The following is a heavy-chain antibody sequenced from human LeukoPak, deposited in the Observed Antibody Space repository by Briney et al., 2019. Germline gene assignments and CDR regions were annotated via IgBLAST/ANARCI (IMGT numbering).Heavy chain of an antibody. D-gene: IGHD5-12*01. CDR3: ARPDIVATWGFDY. CDR1: GGSISSYY. V-gene: IGHV4-59*01. CDR2: IYYSGST. J-gene: IGHJ4*02. Sequence: SETLSLTCTVSGGSISSYYWSWIRQPPGKGLEWIGYIYYSGSTNYNPSLKSRVTISVDTSKNQVSLKLSSVTAADTAVYYCARPDIVATWGFDYWGQGTLVTVSS.